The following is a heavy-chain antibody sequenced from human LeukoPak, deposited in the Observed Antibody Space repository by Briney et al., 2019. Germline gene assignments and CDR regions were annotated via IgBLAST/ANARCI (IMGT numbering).Heavy chain of an antibody. D-gene: IGHD6-19*01. J-gene: IGHJ4*02. CDR3: ASSAGALIDC. CDR2: ISTDGKNE. V-gene: IGHV3-30*04. Sequence: GGSLRLSCAASGFTFSNYAMHCVRQAPGKGLEWVAVISTDGKNEYYADSVKGRFTISGDNSRNTLYLQMNSLRAADTAVYYCASSAGALIDCWGQGTLVIVSS. CDR1: GFTFSNYA.